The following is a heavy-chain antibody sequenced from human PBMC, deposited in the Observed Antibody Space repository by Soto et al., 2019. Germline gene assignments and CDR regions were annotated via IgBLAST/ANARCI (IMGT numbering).Heavy chain of an antibody. CDR3: AKDKVLAVAEAGRYYYYYYGMDV. D-gene: IGHD6-19*01. CDR1: GFTFDDYA. V-gene: IGHV3-30*18. Sequence: GSLRLSCAASGFTFDDYAMHWVRQVPGKGLEWVAVISYDGSNKYYADSVKGRFTISRDNSKNTLYLQMNSLRAEDTAVYYCAKDKVLAVAEAGRYYYYYYGMDVWGQGTTVTVS. J-gene: IGHJ6*02. CDR2: ISYDGSNK.